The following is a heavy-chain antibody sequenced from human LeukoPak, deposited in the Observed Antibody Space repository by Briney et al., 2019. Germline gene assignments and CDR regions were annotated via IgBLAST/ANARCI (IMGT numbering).Heavy chain of an antibody. CDR2: ISGSGGST. CDR3: AKPSDILTGYTHPYYFDY. CDR1: GFTFSTYS. V-gene: IGHV3-23*01. J-gene: IGHJ4*02. D-gene: IGHD3-9*01. Sequence: GGSLRLSCAASGFTFSTYSMSWVRQAPGKGLEWVSAISGSGGSTHYADSVKGRFAISRDNSKNTLYLQMNSLRAEDTAVYYCAKPSDILTGYTHPYYFDYWGQGTLVTVSS.